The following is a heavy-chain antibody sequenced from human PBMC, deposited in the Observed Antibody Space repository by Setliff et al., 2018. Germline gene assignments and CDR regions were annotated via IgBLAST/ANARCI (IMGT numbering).Heavy chain of an antibody. Sequence: PSETLSLTCTVSGYSIGSGYIWGWIRQPPGKGLEWVGNIGHTGSTNYNPSLKSRLTISRDTSKNQVSLRLNSVTATDTAVYYCARDLGHGGDSDYWGQGILVTVSS. V-gene: IGHV4-38-2*02. J-gene: IGHJ4*02. CDR2: IGHTGST. D-gene: IGHD2-21*02. CDR1: GYSIGSGYI. CDR3: ARDLGHGGDSDY.